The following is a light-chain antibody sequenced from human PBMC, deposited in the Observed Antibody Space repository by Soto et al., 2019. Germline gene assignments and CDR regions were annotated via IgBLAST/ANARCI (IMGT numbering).Light chain of an antibody. CDR3: TSYTTSNTLL. Sequence: QSALTQPASVSGSPGQSITISCTGTSSDIGAYSYVSWYQHHPGTAPKLMIYEVDSRPSGVSNRFSGSKSGNTASLTISGLQAEDEADYYCTSYTTSNTLLFGGGTKLT. CDR2: EVD. CDR1: SSDIGAYSY. V-gene: IGLV2-14*01. J-gene: IGLJ2*01.